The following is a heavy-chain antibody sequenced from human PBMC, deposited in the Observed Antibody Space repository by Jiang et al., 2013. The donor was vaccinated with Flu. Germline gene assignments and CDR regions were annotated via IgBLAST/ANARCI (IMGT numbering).Heavy chain of an antibody. CDR2: IDWDDDK. V-gene: IGHV2-70*11. D-gene: IGHD4/OR15-4a*01. J-gene: IGHJ3*02. CDR3: ARILTQTMHDALDI. Sequence: LEWLARIDWDDDKYYNTSRKPRLTISKDTSKNQVVLTMTNMDPVDTATYYCARILTQTMHDALDIWGQGTMVTVSS.